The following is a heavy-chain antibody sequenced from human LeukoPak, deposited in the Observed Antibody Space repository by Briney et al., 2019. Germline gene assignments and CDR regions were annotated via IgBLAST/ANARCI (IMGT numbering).Heavy chain of an antibody. CDR2: INHSGST. D-gene: IGHD6-19*01. J-gene: IGHJ4*02. CDR3: ARASRSGWYFY. V-gene: IGHV4-34*01. CDR1: GGSFSGYY. Sequence: PSETLSLTCAVYGGSFSGYYWSWIRQPPGKGLEWIGEINHSGSTNYNPSLKSRVTISVDTSKNLFSLKLSSVTAADTAVYYCARASRSGWYFYWGQGTLVTVSS.